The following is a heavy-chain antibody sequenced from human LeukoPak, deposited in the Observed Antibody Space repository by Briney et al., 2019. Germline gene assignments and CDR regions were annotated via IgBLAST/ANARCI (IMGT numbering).Heavy chain of an antibody. CDR3: ARVYPGAVRYFDY. V-gene: IGHV4-4*07. D-gene: IGHD1-1*01. CDR1: GGSINTYY. J-gene: IGHJ4*02. Sequence: SETLSLTCTVSGGSINTYYWSWIRQPAGKGLEWIGTIYSRGSTNYNPSLKSRVTMSVDTSKNQFSLKLISMTAADTAVYYCARVYPGAVRYFDYWGQGTLVTVSS. CDR2: IYSRGST.